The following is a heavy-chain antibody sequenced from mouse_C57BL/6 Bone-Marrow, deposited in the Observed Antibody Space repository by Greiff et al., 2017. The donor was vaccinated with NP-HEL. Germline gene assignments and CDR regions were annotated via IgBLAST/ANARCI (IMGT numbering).Heavy chain of an antibody. CDR1: GFTFSSYA. Sequence: EVMLVESGEGLVKPGGSLKLSCAASGFTFSSYAMSWVRQTPEKRLEWVAYISSGGDYIYYADTVKGRFTISRDNARNTLYLQMSSLKSEDTAMYYCTRGGSRYDLYAMDYWGQGTSVTVSS. J-gene: IGHJ4*01. CDR2: ISSGGDYI. D-gene: IGHD2-3*01. CDR3: TRGGSRYDLYAMDY. V-gene: IGHV5-9-1*02.